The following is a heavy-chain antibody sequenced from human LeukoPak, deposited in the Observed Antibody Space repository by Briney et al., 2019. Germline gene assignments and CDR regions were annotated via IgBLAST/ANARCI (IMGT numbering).Heavy chain of an antibody. CDR2: INPNSGGT. CDR3: ASPLGYCSSTSCYDYYYMDV. Sequence: ASVKVSCKASGYTFTGYYVHWVRQAPGQGLERMGWINPNSGGTNYAQKFQGRVTMTRDTSISTAYMELSRLRSDDTAVYYCASPLGYCSSTSCYDYYYMDVWGKGTTVTVSS. CDR1: GYTFTGYY. J-gene: IGHJ6*03. D-gene: IGHD2-2*01. V-gene: IGHV1-2*02.